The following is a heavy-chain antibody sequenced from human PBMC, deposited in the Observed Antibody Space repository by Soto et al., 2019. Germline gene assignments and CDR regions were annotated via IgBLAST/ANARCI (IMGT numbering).Heavy chain of an antibody. CDR3: AKGGRQWLVTSDFNY. D-gene: IGHD6-19*01. Sequence: VQLVESGGGVVQPGRSLRLSCAASGFTFSDYAMHWVSQAPGKRLEWVAVVSHDGRNTHYADSVKGRFTISRDSSKNTVSLEMTSLRAEVTAVDYCAKGGRQWLVTSDFNYWGQGALVTVSS. J-gene: IGHJ4*02. V-gene: IGHV3-30*18. CDR1: GFTFSDYA. CDR2: VSHDGRNT.